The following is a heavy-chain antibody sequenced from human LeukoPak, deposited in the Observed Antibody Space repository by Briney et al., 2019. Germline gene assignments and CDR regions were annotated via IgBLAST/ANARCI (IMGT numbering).Heavy chain of an antibody. J-gene: IGHJ3*02. CDR1: GFTFSSYE. D-gene: IGHD6-13*01. CDR2: ISSSSGTV. Sequence: GGSLRLSCAASGFTFSSYEMNWVRQAPGKGLEWVSYISSSSGTVYYADSVKGRFTISRDNGKNSLYLQMNSLRAEDTAVYYCASQLGDASDIWGQGTMVTVSS. CDR3: ASQLGDASDI. V-gene: IGHV3-48*03.